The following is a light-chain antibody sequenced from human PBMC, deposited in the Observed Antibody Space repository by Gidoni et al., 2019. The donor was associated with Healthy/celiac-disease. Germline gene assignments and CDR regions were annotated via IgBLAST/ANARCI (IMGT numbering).Light chain of an antibody. CDR1: HSISSW. Sequence: DIQMTQSPSTLAASVGDRVTITCRASHSISSWLAWYQQKPGKAPTLLIYDASSLESGVPSRFSGSGSGTEFTLTISSLQPDDFATYYCQQYNSYAPTFGQGTKVESK. V-gene: IGKV1-5*01. J-gene: IGKJ1*01. CDR3: QQYNSYAPT. CDR2: DAS.